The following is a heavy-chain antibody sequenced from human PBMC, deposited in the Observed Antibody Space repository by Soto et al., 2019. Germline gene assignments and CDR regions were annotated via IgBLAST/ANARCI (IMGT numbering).Heavy chain of an antibody. CDR3: ARGAADTAMVDS. CDR2: IFYSGST. Sequence: SETLSLTCTVSGGSIRSYYLTWIRQPPGKGLEWLGYIFYSGSTFYNPSLKSRVTISIHTSKSQFSLQLTSVTAADTAVYYCARGAADTAMVDSWGQGTLVTVYS. V-gene: IGHV4-59*01. J-gene: IGHJ4*02. D-gene: IGHD5-18*01. CDR1: GGSIRSYY.